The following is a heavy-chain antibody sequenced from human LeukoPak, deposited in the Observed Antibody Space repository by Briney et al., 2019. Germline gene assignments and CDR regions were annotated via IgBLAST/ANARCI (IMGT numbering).Heavy chain of an antibody. CDR3: AREVVPFEDDHYYYSGTDV. D-gene: IGHD2-2*01. J-gene: IGHJ6*02. CDR2: ISYDGSNK. CDR1: GFTFSSYG. V-gene: IGHV3-30*03. Sequence: PGGSLRLSCAASGFTFSSYGMHRLRQAPGKGLEGVAVISYDGSNKYYAYSVKGRFTISRDNSKDTLYLQMNSLGAEDTAVYYCAREVVPFEDDHYYYSGTDVWGPGTTVTVSS.